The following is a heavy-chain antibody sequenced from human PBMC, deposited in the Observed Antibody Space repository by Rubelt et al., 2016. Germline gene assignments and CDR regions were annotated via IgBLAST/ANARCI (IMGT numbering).Heavy chain of an antibody. CDR1: GYTFTSYG. CDR3: ARDPTTRFTSTGWFDP. CDR2: ISAYNGNT. J-gene: IGHJ5*02. D-gene: IGHD5-12*01. Sequence: QVQLVQSGAEVKKPGASVKVSCKASGYTFTSYGISWVRQAPGQGLEWMGWISAYNGNTNYAQKRQGRVTMTTDTSTSTAYMGLRRRRSDDTAVYYCARDPTTRFTSTGWFDPWGQGTLVTVSS. V-gene: IGHV1-18*01.